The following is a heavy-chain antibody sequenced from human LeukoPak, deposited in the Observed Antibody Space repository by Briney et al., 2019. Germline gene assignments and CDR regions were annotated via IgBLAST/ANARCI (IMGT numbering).Heavy chain of an antibody. J-gene: IGHJ5*02. CDR1: GFTFSSYW. CDR2: IKQDGSDK. V-gene: IGHV3-7*01. Sequence: GGSLRPSCAASGFTFSSYWMSWVRQAPGKGLEWVANIKQDGSDKYYVDSVKGRFTISTDNAKNSVYLQMNSLRAEDTALYYCARAVAENWFDPWGQGTLVTVSS. CDR3: ARAVAENWFDP. D-gene: IGHD6-19*01.